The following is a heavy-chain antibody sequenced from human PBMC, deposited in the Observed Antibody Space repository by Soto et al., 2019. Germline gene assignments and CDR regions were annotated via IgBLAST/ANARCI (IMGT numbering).Heavy chain of an antibody. D-gene: IGHD3-22*01. J-gene: IGHJ5*02. CDR1: GGTFSSYA. V-gene: IGHV1-69*12. Sequence: QVQLVQSGAAVKKPGSSVKVSCKASGGTFSSYAISWVRQAPGQGLEWMGGIIPIFGTANYAQKFQGRVTITADESTSTAYRGLSSLRSEDTAVYYCARPTRYYYDSSGQSAWFDPWGQGTLVTVSS. CDR3: ARPTRYYYDSSGQSAWFDP. CDR2: IIPIFGTA.